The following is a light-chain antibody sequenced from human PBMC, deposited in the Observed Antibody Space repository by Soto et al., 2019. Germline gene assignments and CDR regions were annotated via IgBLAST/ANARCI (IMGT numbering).Light chain of an antibody. V-gene: IGKV3-15*01. J-gene: IGKJ1*01. Sequence: EIVMTQSPATLSVSPGERATLSCRASQSVSSNLAWYQQKPGQAPRLLIYGASTRATGFPARFSGSVSGTEFTLTISSLQSEDFAVYYCQQYNNWPQTFGQGTKV. CDR2: GAS. CDR1: QSVSSN. CDR3: QQYNNWPQT.